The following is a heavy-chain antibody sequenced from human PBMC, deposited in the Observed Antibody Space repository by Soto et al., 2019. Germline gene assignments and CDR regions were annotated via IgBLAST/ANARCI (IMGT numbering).Heavy chain of an antibody. CDR3: ARDPLPTVSDAFDI. CDR2: ISDGSST. CDR1: GFSFTSYS. D-gene: IGHD4-17*01. V-gene: IGHV3-74*01. J-gene: IGHJ3*02. Sequence: PGGSLRLSFVASGFSFTSYSMNWVRQAPGKGLEWVSSISDGSSTSYADSVKGRFTISRDNAKNTLYLQMNSLRAEDTAVYYCARDPLPTVSDAFDIWGQGTMVTVSS.